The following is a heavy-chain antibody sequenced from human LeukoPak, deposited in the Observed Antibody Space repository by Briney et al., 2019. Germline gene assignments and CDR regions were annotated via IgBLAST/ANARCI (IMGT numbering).Heavy chain of an antibody. D-gene: IGHD2-2*01. CDR3: ARDRYQLPKYYYMDV. Sequence: ASVKVSCKASGYTFTAYYMHWVRQAPGQGLECMGWINPNSGGTNYAQKFQGRVTMTRDTSISTAYMELSRLRSDDTAVYYCARDRYQLPKYYYMDVWGKGTTVTVSS. V-gene: IGHV1-2*02. CDR2: INPNSGGT. J-gene: IGHJ6*03. CDR1: GYTFTAYY.